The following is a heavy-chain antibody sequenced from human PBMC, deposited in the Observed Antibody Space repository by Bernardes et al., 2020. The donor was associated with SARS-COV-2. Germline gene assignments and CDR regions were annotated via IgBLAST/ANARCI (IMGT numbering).Heavy chain of an antibody. D-gene: IGHD3-16*01. J-gene: IGHJ4*02. V-gene: IGHV4-39*01. CDR3: ARRGGVRYYFDY. CDR2: VYYSGYT. CDR1: GGSITSGRYY. Sequence: SETLHLTCTVSGGSITSGRYYWDWIRQSPGKGLEWIGTVYYSGYTYYNPSLKSRVTISVDTSRSQFSLRLSSVTAADTAVYYCARRGGVRYYFDYWGKGSLVTVSS.